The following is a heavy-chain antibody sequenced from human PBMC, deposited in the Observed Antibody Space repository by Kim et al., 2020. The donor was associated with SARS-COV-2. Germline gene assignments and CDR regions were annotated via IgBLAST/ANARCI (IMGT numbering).Heavy chain of an antibody. D-gene: IGHD6-13*01. CDR3: ARDYSSWAYFDY. CDR1: GFTFSSYG. Sequence: GGSLRLSCAASGFTFSSYGMHWVRQAPGKGLEWVAVIWYDGSNKYYADSVKGRFTISRDNSKNTLYLQMNSLRAEDTAVYYCARDYSSWAYFDYWGQGTLVTVSS. J-gene: IGHJ4*02. V-gene: IGHV3-33*01. CDR2: IWYDGSNK.